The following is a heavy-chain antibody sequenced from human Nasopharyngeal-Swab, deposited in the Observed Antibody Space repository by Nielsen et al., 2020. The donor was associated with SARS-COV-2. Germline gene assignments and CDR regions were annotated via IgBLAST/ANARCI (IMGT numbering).Heavy chain of an antibody. Sequence: SETLSLTCTVSGGSISSGGYYWSWIRQPPGKGLEWIGEINHSGSTNYNPSLKSRVTISVDTSKNQFSLKLSSVTAADTAVYYCARGGGAVADGFDYWGQGTLVTVSS. CDR1: GGSISSGGYY. CDR2: INHSGST. J-gene: IGHJ4*02. CDR3: ARGGGAVADGFDY. V-gene: IGHV4-39*07. D-gene: IGHD6-19*01.